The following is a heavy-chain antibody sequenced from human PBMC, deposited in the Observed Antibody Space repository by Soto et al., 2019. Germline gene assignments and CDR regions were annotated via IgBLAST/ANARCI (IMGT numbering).Heavy chain of an antibody. CDR2: ISAYNGNT. CDR3: ARGHPLAQSDNWFDP. CDR1: GYTFTSYG. Sequence: ASVKVSCTASGYTFTSYGISWVRQAPGQGLEWMGWISAYNGNTNYAQKFQGRVTITADKSTSTAYMELSSLRSEDTAVYYCARGHPLAQSDNWFDPWGQGTLVTVSS. J-gene: IGHJ5*02. V-gene: IGHV1-18*01.